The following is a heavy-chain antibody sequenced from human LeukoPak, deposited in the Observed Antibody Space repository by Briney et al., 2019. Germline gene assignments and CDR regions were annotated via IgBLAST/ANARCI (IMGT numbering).Heavy chain of an antibody. D-gene: IGHD3-22*01. CDR2: IYYSGST. J-gene: IGHJ4*02. Sequence: SETLSLTCAVSGVSLTDYYWSWIRQPPGKGLEWLGSIYYSGSTFYNPSLKSRVTISVDTSKNQFSLHLYSVTAADTAVFYCATSYYYDYRQIDYWGQGTLVTVSS. CDR3: ATSYYYDYRQIDY. CDR1: GVSLTDYY. V-gene: IGHV4-59*05.